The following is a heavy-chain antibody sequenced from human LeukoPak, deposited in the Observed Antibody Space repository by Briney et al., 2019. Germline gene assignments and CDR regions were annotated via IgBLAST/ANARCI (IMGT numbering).Heavy chain of an antibody. D-gene: IGHD3-16*02. J-gene: IGHJ4*02. CDR1: GGSFSGYY. Sequence: PSETLSLTCAVYGGSFSGYYWSWIRQPPGKGLEWIGEINHSGSTNYNPSLKSRVTISVDTSKNQFSLKLSSVTAADTAVYYCARGPDCVWGSYRLDYWGQGTLVTVSS. CDR2: INHSGST. V-gene: IGHV4-34*01. CDR3: ARGPDCVWGSYRLDY.